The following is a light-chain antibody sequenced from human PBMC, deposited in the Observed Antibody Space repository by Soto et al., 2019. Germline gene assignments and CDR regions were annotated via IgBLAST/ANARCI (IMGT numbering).Light chain of an antibody. CDR3: VLYMGSGTGV. V-gene: IGLV8-61*01. CDR2: STN. J-gene: IGLJ3*02. CDR1: SGSVSTTNY. Sequence: QTVVTQEPSFSVSPGGTVTLTCGLSSGSVSTTNYPSWYQQTPGQAPRTLMYSTNTRSSGVPDRFSGSIVGNKAALTITGAQADDESDYYCVLYMGSGTGVFGGGTKVTVL.